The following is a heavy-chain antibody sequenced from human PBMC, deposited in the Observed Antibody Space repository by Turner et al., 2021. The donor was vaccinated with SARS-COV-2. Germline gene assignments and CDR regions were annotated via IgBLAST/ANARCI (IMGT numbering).Heavy chain of an antibody. J-gene: IGHJ6*02. D-gene: IGHD5-18*01. CDR3: ARERGYSYGPYYYGMDV. CDR2: ISSSSSTI. CDR1: AFTFSNYS. Sequence: EVQLVESGGGLVQPGGSLRLSCSASAFTFSNYSMNWVRQAPGKGLEWVSYISSSSSTIYYADSVKGRFTISRDNAKNSLYLQMNSLRAEDTAVYYCARERGYSYGPYYYGMDVWGQGTTVTVSS. V-gene: IGHV3-48*01.